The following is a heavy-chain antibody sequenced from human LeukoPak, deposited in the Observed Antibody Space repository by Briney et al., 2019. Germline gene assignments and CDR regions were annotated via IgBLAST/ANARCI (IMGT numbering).Heavy chain of an antibody. V-gene: IGHV1-46*01. Sequence: ASVKVSCKASGYTFTSYNMQWVRQAPGQGLEWMGIINPSGGDTGYAQKFQGRVTMTRDTSTSTVYMELSSLRTEDTALYYCATERSQYFDYWGQGTLVTVSS. CDR3: ATERSQYFDY. CDR1: GYTFTSYN. D-gene: IGHD3-16*01. CDR2: INPSGGDT. J-gene: IGHJ4*02.